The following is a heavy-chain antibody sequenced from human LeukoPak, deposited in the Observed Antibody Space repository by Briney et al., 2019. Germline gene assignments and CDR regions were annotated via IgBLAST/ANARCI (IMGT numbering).Heavy chain of an antibody. J-gene: IGHJ6*02. Sequence: PGGSLRLSCAASGFTFSNYTMYWVRQAPGKGLEWVTVISYDGNDEYYADSVKGRFTISRDKSKSTLYLQMNSLRAEDTGVYYCARGGDYNFWSGYSYGMDVWGQGTTVSVSS. CDR2: ISYDGNDE. CDR1: GFTFSNYT. D-gene: IGHD3-3*01. CDR3: ARGGDYNFWSGYSYGMDV. V-gene: IGHV3-30*04.